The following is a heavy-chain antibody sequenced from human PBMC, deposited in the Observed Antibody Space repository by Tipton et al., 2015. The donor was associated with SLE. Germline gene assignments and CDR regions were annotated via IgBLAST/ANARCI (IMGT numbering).Heavy chain of an antibody. Sequence: SLRLSCAAFGFTFSSYDMSWVRQAPGKGLEWVSGISGSGDSTYYADSVKGRFTISRDNSKNTLYLQMNSLRAEDTAVYYCAKEWANWNWGQGTLVTVSS. CDR2: ISGSGDST. CDR3: AKEWANWN. D-gene: IGHD1-26*01. CDR1: GFTFSSYD. V-gene: IGHV3-23*01. J-gene: IGHJ4*02.